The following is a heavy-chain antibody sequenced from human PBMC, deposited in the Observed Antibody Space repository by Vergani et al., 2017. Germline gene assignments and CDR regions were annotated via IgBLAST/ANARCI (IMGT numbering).Heavy chain of an antibody. CDR1: GFTVSSNY. J-gene: IGHJ6*02. V-gene: IGHV3-66*02. D-gene: IGHD3-3*01. CDR2: IYSGGST. Sequence: EVQLVESGGGLVQPGGSLRLSCAASGFTVSSNYMSWVRQAPGKGLEWVSVIYSGGSTYYADSVKGRFTISRDNSKNTRYLQMNSLRAEDTAVYYCARGGFSYYEFWSGGGNYYGMDVWGQGTTVTVSS. CDR3: ARGGFSYYEFWSGGGNYYGMDV.